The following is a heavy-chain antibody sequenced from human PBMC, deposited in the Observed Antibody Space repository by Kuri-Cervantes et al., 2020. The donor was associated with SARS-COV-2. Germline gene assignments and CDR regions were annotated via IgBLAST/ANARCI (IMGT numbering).Heavy chain of an antibody. J-gene: IGHJ4*02. V-gene: IGHV1-18*01. CDR2: ISAYNGNT. D-gene: IGHD5-18*01. CDR1: GYTFTSYG. CDR3: ARVPGIYSYGPPHFDY. Sequence: ASVKVSCKASGYTFTSYGISWVRQAPGQGLEWMGWISAYNGNTNYAQKLQGRVTMTTDTSTSTAYMELRSLRFDDTAVYYCARVPGIYSYGPPHFDYWGQGTLVTVSS.